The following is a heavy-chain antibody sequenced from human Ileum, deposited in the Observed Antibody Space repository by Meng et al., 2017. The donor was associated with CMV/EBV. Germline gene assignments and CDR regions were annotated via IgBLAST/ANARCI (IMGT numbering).Heavy chain of an antibody. CDR3: ARVITIFGVVIFDY. J-gene: IGHJ4*02. Sequence: SGGSVSSGSYYWGWIRQPPGKGLEWIGYIYYSGSTNYNPSLKSRVTISVDTSKNQFSLKLSSVTAADTAVYYCARVITIFGVVIFDYWGQGTPVTVSS. V-gene: IGHV4-61*01. CDR2: IYYSGST. CDR1: GGSVSSGSYY. D-gene: IGHD3-3*01.